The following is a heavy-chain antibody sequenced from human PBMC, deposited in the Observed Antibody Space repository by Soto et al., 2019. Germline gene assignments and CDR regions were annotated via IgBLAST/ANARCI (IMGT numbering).Heavy chain of an antibody. J-gene: IGHJ4*02. V-gene: IGHV3-23*01. Sequence: EVQLLESGGGLVQPGGSLRLSCAASGFTFSNYAMTWVRQAPGKGLEWVSVITGSGGGTYFVDSVTGRFTISRDNSKNTVYLQMNSLRVEDTAVYYCAKRPLTASGFDYWGQGTLVTVSS. D-gene: IGHD6-13*01. CDR2: ITGSGGGT. CDR1: GFTFSNYA. CDR3: AKRPLTASGFDY.